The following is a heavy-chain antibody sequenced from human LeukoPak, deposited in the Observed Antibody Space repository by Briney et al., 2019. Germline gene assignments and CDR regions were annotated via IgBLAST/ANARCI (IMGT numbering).Heavy chain of an antibody. CDR1: GFTFSSYA. Sequence: PGGSLRLSCAASGFTFSSYAMSWVRQAPGKGLEWVSYISSSGSTIYYADSVKGRFTISRDNGKNSLYLQMNSLRAEDTAVYYCARDQDYYGSGSYYRYWGQGTLVTVSS. V-gene: IGHV3-48*03. CDR2: ISSSGSTI. D-gene: IGHD3-10*01. J-gene: IGHJ4*02. CDR3: ARDQDYYGSGSYYRY.